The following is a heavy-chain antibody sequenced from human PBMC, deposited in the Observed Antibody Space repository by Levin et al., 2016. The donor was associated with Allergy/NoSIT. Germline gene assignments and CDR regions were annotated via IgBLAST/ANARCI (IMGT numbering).Heavy chain of an antibody. V-gene: IGHV4-39*07. CDR2: INHGGSI. CDR3: ARVTVARNSYYSYSLDV. Sequence: SETLSLTCTVSGDSISSRNYYWGWIRQPPGKGLEWIGEINHGGSINYNPSLKSRVTMSVDTSKKQFSLSLSSVTAADTAVYYCARVTVARNSYYSYSLDVWGRGTTVTVSS. D-gene: IGHD4-23*01. CDR1: GDSISSRNYY. J-gene: IGHJ6*02.